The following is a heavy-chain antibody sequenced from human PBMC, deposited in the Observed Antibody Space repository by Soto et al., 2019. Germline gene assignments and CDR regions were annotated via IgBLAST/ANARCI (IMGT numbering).Heavy chain of an antibody. D-gene: IGHD3-3*01. Sequence: EYLKVSWKGSGYKFSGYWIAWVRQMPGKGLELMGIIYPSDSDTRYRPSFQGQVTISADKSISSAYLEWSSLRASDTAMYYCARGGVSTRTFDYWGQGTPVTASS. V-gene: IGHV5-51*01. J-gene: IGHJ4*02. CDR2: IYPSDSDT. CDR1: GYKFSGYW. CDR3: ARGGVSTRTFDY.